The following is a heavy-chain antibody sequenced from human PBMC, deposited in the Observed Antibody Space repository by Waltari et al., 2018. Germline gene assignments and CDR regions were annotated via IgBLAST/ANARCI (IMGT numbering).Heavy chain of an antibody. CDR2: INAGNGNT. CDR1: GYTFTSYA. D-gene: IGHD1-26*01. J-gene: IGHJ3*02. Sequence: SVKVSCKASGYTFTSYAMHWVRQAPGQRLEWMGWINAGNGNTKYSQEFQGRVTITRDTSASTAYMELSSLRSEDMAVYYCARERGVVGATWNAFDIWGQGTMVTVSS. CDR3: ARERGVVGATWNAFDI. V-gene: IGHV1-3*03.